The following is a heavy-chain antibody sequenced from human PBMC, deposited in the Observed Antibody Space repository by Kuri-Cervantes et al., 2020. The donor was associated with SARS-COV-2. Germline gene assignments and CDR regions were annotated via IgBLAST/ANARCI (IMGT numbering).Heavy chain of an antibody. D-gene: IGHD6-19*01. CDR2: IYTSGST. V-gene: IGHV4-59*10. CDR3: AGDSRGWYRGWFDH. Sequence: GSLRLSCAAYGGSFSSYYWSWIRQPAGKGLEWIGRIYTSGSTNYNPSLKSRVPMSVDTSKNQFSLKLSSVTSADTAVYYCAGDSRGWYRGWFDHWGQGTLVVASS. J-gene: IGHJ5*02. CDR1: GGSFSSYY.